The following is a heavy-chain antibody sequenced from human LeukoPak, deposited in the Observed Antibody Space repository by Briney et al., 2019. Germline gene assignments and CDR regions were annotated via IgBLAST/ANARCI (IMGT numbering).Heavy chain of an antibody. V-gene: IGHV3-23*01. CDR1: GFTFSSYA. D-gene: IGHD2-2*01. CDR2: ISGSGGST. J-gene: IGHJ4*02. CDR3: AKDGGCSSTTCYSPYYFDY. Sequence: QPGGSLRLSCAASGFTFSSYAMSRVRQAPGKGLEWVSAISGSGGSTYYADSVKGRFTISRDNSKNTLYLQMNSLRAEDTAVYYCAKDGGCSSTTCYSPYYFDYWGQGTLVTVSS.